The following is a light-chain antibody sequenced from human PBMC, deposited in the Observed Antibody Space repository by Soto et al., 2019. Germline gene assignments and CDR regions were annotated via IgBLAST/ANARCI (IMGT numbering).Light chain of an antibody. CDR2: AAS. CDR1: QNVGSN. Sequence: EIVMTQSPATLSVSPGERATLSCRASQNVGSNLAWYQQKPGQAPRLLIYAASNRSTGIPTKFSGSGSGTEFTLSISSLQSEDFAICYCQQCDHWPGTFGQGTKVEIK. CDR3: QQCDHWPGT. J-gene: IGKJ1*01. V-gene: IGKV3-15*01.